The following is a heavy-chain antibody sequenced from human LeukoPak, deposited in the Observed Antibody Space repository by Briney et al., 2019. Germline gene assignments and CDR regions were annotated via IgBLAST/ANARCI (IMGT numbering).Heavy chain of an antibody. D-gene: IGHD2/OR15-2a*01. CDR3: ARARFTTLDYYYYYMDV. V-gene: IGHV4-39*07. CDR2: IYHSGST. J-gene: IGHJ6*03. CDR1: GGSISSSSYY. Sequence: SETLSLTCTVSGGSISSSSYYWGWIRQPPGKGLEWIGSIYHSGSTYYNPSLKSRVTISVDTSKNQFSLKLSSVTAADTAMYYCARARFTTLDYYYYYMDVWGKGTTVTVSS.